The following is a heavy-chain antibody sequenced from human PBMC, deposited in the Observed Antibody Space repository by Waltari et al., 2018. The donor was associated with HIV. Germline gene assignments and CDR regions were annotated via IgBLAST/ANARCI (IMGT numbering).Heavy chain of an antibody. CDR3: AKVAGRSGSYSHYYYGMDV. D-gene: IGHD1-26*01. V-gene: IGHV3-30*18. J-gene: IGHJ6*02. Sequence: VRQAPGKGLEWVAVISYDGDQYYADSVKGRFTISRDNSKKSLFLQMSSLRPEDSAVYYCAKVAGRSGSYSHYYYGMDVWGQGTTVTVS. CDR2: ISYDGDQ.